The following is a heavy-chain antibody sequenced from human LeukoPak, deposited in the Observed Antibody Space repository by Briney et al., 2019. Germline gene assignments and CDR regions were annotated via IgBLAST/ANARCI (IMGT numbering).Heavy chain of an antibody. CDR2: IIPIFGTA. V-gene: IGHV1-69*13. CDR3: ARGGTFYWCFNY. CDR1: GGTFSSYA. J-gene: IGHJ4*02. D-gene: IGHD3-9*01. Sequence: GASVKVSCKASGGTFSSYAISWVRQAPGQGLEWMGGIIPIFGTANYAQKFQGRVTITADESTSTAYMELSSLRSEDTAVYYCARGGTFYWCFNYWGQGTLVTVSS.